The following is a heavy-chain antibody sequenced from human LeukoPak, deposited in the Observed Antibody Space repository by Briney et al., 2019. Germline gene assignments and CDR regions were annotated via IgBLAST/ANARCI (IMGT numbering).Heavy chain of an antibody. CDR3: AKRLAMTGTYHFDY. D-gene: IGHD6-19*01. CDR1: RFTFRNYA. CDR2: IGGDTGSA. Sequence: GGSLRLSCAASRFTFRNYAMSWVRQAPGKGLEWVSVIGGDTGSAYYADSVKGRFTISRDNSKNTLYLQMNSLRAEDTAVYYCAKRLAMTGTYHFDYWAREPWSPSPQ. V-gene: IGHV3-23*01. J-gene: IGHJ4*02.